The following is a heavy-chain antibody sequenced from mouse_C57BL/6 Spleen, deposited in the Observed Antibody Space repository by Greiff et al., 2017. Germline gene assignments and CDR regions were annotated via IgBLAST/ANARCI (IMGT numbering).Heavy chain of an antibody. Sequence: VQLQQPGAELVKPGASVKVSCKASGYTFTSYWMHWVKQRPGQGLEWIGRIHPSDSDTKYNQKFKGKATLPVDKSSSTAYMQLSSLTSGASAVYSSAFYYDGCCDYAIDYWGQGTSVTVSS. J-gene: IGHJ4*01. CDR3: AFYYDGCCDYAIDY. V-gene: IGHV1-74*01. CDR1: GYTFTSYW. CDR2: IHPSDSDT. D-gene: IGHD2-3*01.